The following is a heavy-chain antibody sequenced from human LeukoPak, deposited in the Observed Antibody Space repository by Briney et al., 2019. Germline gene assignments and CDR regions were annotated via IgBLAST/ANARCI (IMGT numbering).Heavy chain of an antibody. V-gene: IGHV3-74*01. J-gene: IGHJ3*02. D-gene: IGHD6-13*01. CDR3: ARDAADSSSWYSDAFDI. CDR2: INHDGSST. Sequence: GGSLRLSCATSGFTFTTFWMHWVRQAPGKGLVWVSRINHDGSSTNYADSVKGRFTISRDNAKNSLYLQMNSLRAEDTAVYYCARDAADSSSWYSDAFDIWGQGTMVTVSS. CDR1: GFTFTTFW.